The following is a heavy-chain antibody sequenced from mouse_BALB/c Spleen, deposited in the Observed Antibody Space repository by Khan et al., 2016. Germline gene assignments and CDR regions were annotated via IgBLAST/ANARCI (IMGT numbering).Heavy chain of an antibody. CDR3: ARDYYGSSYFDY. J-gene: IGHJ2*01. V-gene: IGHV3-2*02. Sequence: EVQLVESGPGLVKPSQSLSLTCTVTGYSITSDYAWNWIRQFPGNKLEWMGYISYSGSTSYNPSLKSQISITRDTSKNQFFLQLNSVTTEDTATYYCARDYYGSSYFDYWGQGTTLTVSS. D-gene: IGHD1-1*01. CDR1: GYSITSDYA. CDR2: ISYSGST.